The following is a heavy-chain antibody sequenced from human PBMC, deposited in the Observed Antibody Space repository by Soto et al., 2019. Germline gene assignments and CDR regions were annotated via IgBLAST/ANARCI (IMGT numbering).Heavy chain of an antibody. D-gene: IGHD3-3*01. Sequence: ASVKVSCKASGYTFTGYYMHWVRQAPGQGLEWMGWINPNSGGTNYAQKFQGWVTMTRDTSISTAYMELSRLRSDDTAVYYCARGGITIFGVVRYYYYMDVWGKGTTVTVSS. V-gene: IGHV1-2*04. CDR3: ARGGITIFGVVRYYYYMDV. CDR2: INPNSGGT. CDR1: GYTFTGYY. J-gene: IGHJ6*03.